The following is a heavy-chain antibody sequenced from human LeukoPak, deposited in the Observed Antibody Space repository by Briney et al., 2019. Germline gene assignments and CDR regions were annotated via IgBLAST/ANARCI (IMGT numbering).Heavy chain of an antibody. CDR2: IGSGGTA. CDR3: ARDPVEGGLDF. CDR1: GFSLSIYS. V-gene: IGHV3-69-1*01. J-gene: IGHJ4*02. D-gene: IGHD3-3*01. Sequence: SAGSLRLSCSDSGFSLSIYSMDWVRQAPGQGLEWISYIGSGGTAYYADSVLGRFTVSRDNTKNSVYLQMNSLTVDDTAVYYCARDPVEGGLDFWGQGVLVTVSS.